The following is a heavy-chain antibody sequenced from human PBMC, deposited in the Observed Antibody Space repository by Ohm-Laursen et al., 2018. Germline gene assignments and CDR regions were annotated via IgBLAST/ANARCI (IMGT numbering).Heavy chain of an antibody. V-gene: IGHV3-48*03. D-gene: IGHD1-26*01. CDR1: GFTISNYA. Sequence: SLRLSCAASGFTISNYAMSWVRQAPGKALEWISYIGSDGRNKYYPDSVKGRFTISRDYAKNSVYLQMNDLRAEDTAVYYCARSYSGSHPLYYYYGMDVWGQGTTVTVSS. J-gene: IGHJ6*02. CDR3: ARSYSGSHPLYYYYGMDV. CDR2: IGSDGRNK.